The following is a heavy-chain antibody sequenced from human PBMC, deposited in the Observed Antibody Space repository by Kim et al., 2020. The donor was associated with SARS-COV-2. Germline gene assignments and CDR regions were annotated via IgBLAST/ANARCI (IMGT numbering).Heavy chain of an antibody. V-gene: IGHV3-53*01. Sequence: SADSVTGRFTISRDNSKNTLYLQMNSLRAEDTAVYYCAREFGELPDAFDIWGQGTMVTVSS. J-gene: IGHJ3*02. CDR3: AREFGELPDAFDI. D-gene: IGHD3-10*01.